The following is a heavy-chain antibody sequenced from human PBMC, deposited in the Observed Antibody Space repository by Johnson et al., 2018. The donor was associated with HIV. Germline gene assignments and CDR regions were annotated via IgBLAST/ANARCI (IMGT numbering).Heavy chain of an antibody. CDR2: ISSAGTT. V-gene: IGHV3-53*01. J-gene: IGHJ3*02. D-gene: IGHD6-19*01. CDR1: GFTVSSYY. Sequence: VQLVESGGGLIQPGGSLRLSCAASGFTVSSYYMSWIRQAPGKGLEWVSVISSAGTTYYADSVKGRFTISRDSSKNTLYLQMNSLRAEDTAVYYCARDGYSSAWYGKDAFDIWGQGTMVTVSS. CDR3: ARDGYSSAWYGKDAFDI.